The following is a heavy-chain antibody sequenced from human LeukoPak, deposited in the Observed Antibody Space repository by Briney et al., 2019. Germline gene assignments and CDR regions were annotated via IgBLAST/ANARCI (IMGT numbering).Heavy chain of an antibody. D-gene: IGHD6-19*01. V-gene: IGHV1-46*01. CDR2: INPSGGST. CDR3: ARPAQYSSGWYDAFDT. CDR1: GYTFTSYY. Sequence: ASVKVSCKASGYTFTSYYMHWVRQAPGQGLEWMGIINPSGGSTSYAQKFQGRVTMTRDTSTSTVYMELSSLRSEDTAVYYCARPAQYSSGWYDAFDTWGQGTMVTVSS. J-gene: IGHJ3*02.